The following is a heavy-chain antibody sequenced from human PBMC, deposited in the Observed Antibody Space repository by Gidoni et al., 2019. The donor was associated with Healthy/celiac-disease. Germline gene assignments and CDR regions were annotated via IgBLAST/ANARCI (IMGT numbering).Heavy chain of an antibody. D-gene: IGHD2-8*01. J-gene: IGHJ4*02. CDR3: AKDYLGGVLMVFSPEVEYFDY. V-gene: IGHV3-30*18. CDR2: ISYDGSNK. Sequence: QVQLVESGGGVVQPGRSLRLSCAASGFTFSSYGMPWVRQAPGKGLEWVAVISYDGSNKYYADSVKGRFTISRDNSKNTLYLQMNSLRAEDTAVYYCAKDYLGGVLMVFSPEVEYFDYWGQGTLVTVSS. CDR1: GFTFSSYG.